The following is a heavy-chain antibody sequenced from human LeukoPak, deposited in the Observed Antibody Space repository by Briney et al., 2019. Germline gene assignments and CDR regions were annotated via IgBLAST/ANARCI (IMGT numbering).Heavy chain of an antibody. CDR3: AVRYCSTSSCYPYFDY. CDR1: GGSISSVDYY. J-gene: IGHJ4*02. V-gene: IGHV4-30-4*08. D-gene: IGHD2-2*01. Sequence: SQTLSLTCTVSGGSISSVDYYWSWIRQPPGKGLEWIGFIYYSGSTYYNPSLKGRLTISVDTSKNHFSLKLSSVTAADTAVYYCAVRYCSTSSCYPYFDYWGQGTLVTVSS. CDR2: IYYSGST.